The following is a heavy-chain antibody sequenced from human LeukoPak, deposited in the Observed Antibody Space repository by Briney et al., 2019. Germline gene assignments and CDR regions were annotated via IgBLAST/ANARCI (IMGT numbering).Heavy chain of an antibody. CDR3: ARGGDNWNDDYYYYYMDV. J-gene: IGHJ6*03. Sequence: WASVKVSCKASGYTFTSYYMHWVRQAPGQGLEWMGIINPSGGSTSYAQKFQGRVTMTRDMSTSTVYMELSSLRSEDTAVYYCARGGDNWNDDYYYYYMDVWGKGTTVTVSS. CDR2: INPSGGST. CDR1: GYTFTSYY. V-gene: IGHV1-46*01. D-gene: IGHD1-20*01.